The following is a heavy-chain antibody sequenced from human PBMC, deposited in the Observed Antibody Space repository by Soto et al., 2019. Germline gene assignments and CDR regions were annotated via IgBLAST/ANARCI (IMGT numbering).Heavy chain of an antibody. CDR1: GFTFSSYA. V-gene: IGHV3-30-3*01. Sequence: QVQLVESGGGVVQPGRSLRLSCAASGFTFSSYAMHWVRQAPGKGLEWVAVISYDGSNKYYADSVKGRFTISRDNSKNTRYLQMNSLRAEDTAVYYCAREKYSSGWSFDYWGQGTLVTVSS. CDR2: ISYDGSNK. D-gene: IGHD6-19*01. CDR3: AREKYSSGWSFDY. J-gene: IGHJ4*02.